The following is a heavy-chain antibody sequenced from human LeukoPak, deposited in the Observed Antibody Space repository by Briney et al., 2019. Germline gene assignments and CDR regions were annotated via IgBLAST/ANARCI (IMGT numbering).Heavy chain of an antibody. D-gene: IGHD4-17*01. Sequence: PSETLSLTCTVAGGSIGSGRYYWSWIRQPAGKGLEWIGRIYTSGSTNYNPSLKSRVTISVDTSKNQFSLKLSSVTAADTAVYYCARNLAYGDYSLDYWGQGTLVTVSS. J-gene: IGHJ4*02. CDR1: GGSIGSGRYY. CDR3: ARNLAYGDYSLDY. CDR2: IYTSGST. V-gene: IGHV4-61*02.